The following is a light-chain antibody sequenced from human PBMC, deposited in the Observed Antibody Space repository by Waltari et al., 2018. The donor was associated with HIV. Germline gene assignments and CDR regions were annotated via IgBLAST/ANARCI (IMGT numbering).Light chain of an antibody. CDR2: WAA. Sequence: DIVMTQSPDSLAVSLGERATINCKSSQSVLYNSNNKNYLAGYQQKPGQPPKLLIYWAATRESGVPDRFSGSGSGTDFTLTISSLQAEDVAVYYCQQYYSTPFTFGPGTKVDIK. CDR1: QSVLYNSNNKNY. J-gene: IGKJ3*01. CDR3: QQYYSTPFT. V-gene: IGKV4-1*01.